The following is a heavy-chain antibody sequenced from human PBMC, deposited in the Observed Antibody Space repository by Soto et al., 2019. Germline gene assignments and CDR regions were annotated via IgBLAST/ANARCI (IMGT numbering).Heavy chain of an antibody. D-gene: IGHD3-10*01. Sequence: QVQLVESGGGVVQPGRSLRLSCAASGFTFSSYGMHWVRQAPGKGLEWVAVISYDGRNKYYIDSVKGRFTTSRDNSKNPLYLQMNSLRVEDTAVYYCAKDTDYGSGSYSSGMDVWGQGTTVTVSS. CDR3: AKDTDYGSGSYSSGMDV. V-gene: IGHV3-30*18. J-gene: IGHJ6*02. CDR2: ISYDGRNK. CDR1: GFTFSSYG.